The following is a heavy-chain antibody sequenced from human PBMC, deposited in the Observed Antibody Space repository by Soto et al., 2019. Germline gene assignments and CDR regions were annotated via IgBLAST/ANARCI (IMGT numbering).Heavy chain of an antibody. CDR2: IWYDGSNK. J-gene: IGHJ4*02. D-gene: IGHD3-3*01. V-gene: IGHV3-33*01. CDR1: GFTFSSYG. Sequence: QVQLVESGGGVVQPGRSLILSCAASGFTFSSYGMHWVRQAPGKGLEWVAVIWYDGSNKYYADSVKGRFTISRDNSKNTLYLQMNSLRAEDTAVYYCARGEAYYDFWSGYYKSRYLFDYWGQGTLVTVSS. CDR3: ARGEAYYDFWSGYYKSRYLFDY.